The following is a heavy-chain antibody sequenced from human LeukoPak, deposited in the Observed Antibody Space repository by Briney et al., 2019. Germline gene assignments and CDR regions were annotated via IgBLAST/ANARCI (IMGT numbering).Heavy chain of an antibody. J-gene: IGHJ6*02. D-gene: IGHD5-18*01. CDR3: ARDSRSWIQLWPYYYYGMDV. CDR2: ISYDGSNK. CDR1: GFTFSSYA. Sequence: GRSLRLSCAASGFTFSSYAMHWVRQAPGKGLEWVAVISYDGSNKYYADSVKGRFTISRDNSKNTLYLQMNSLRAGDTAVYYCARDSRSWIQLWPYYYYGMDVWGQGTTVTVSS. V-gene: IGHV3-30-3*01.